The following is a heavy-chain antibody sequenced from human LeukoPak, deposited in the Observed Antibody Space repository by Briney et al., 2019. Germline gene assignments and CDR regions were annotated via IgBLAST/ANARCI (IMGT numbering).Heavy chain of an antibody. CDR1: GFTFSSCS. CDR3: ARDSRYCSSANCYFDY. J-gene: IGHJ4*02. CDR2: ISSSSSTI. Sequence: GGSLRLSCAASGFTFSSCSMNWVRQAPGKGLEWVSFISSSSSTIYYTDSVRGRFTISRDNAKNSLYLQMNSLRDEDTAVYYCARDSRYCSSANCYFDYWGQGTLVTVSS. V-gene: IGHV3-48*02. D-gene: IGHD2-2*01.